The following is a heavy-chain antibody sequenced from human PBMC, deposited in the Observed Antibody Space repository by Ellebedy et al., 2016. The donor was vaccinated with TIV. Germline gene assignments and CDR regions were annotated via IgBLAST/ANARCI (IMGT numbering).Heavy chain of an antibody. CDR1: GGSISNYY. J-gene: IGHJ6*04. Sequence: MPSETLSLTCTVSGGSISNYYWSWIRQPPGQGLEWIGYNYYSGSTNYNPSIESRVTISVDTSKNQFSLKRSSVTAADTAVYYFAREGRGNSAGMDVWGKGTAVTVSS. CDR3: AREGRGNSAGMDV. CDR2: NYYSGST. D-gene: IGHD4-23*01. V-gene: IGHV4-59*01.